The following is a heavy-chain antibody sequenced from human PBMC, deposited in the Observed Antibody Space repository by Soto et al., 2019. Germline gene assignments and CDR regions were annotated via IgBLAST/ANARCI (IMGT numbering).Heavy chain of an antibody. CDR3: ARARLRAVYAFDI. J-gene: IGHJ3*02. Sequence: TSETLSLTCTVSGGSVSSGAYYWTWIRQRPGKGLEWIGYIYYSGSTYYSPSPKSRLSISLDTSKNQFSLRLSSVTAADTAMYYCARARLRAVYAFDIWGQGTMVTVSS. CDR1: GGSVSSGAYY. CDR2: IYYSGST. D-gene: IGHD5-12*01. V-gene: IGHV4-31*03.